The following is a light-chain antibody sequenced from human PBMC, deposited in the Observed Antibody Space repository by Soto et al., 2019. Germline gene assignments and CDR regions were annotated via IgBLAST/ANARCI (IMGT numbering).Light chain of an antibody. J-gene: IGKJ4*01. V-gene: IGKV3-11*01. CDR1: QSVSSY. Sequence: EIVLTQSPATLSLSPGERATLSYRASQSVSSYLAWYQQKPGQAPRLLIYGTSNRATGIPARFSGSGSGTDFTLTISSLEPEDFAVYYCQQHSSWPLTFGGGTKVDIK. CDR2: GTS. CDR3: QQHSSWPLT.